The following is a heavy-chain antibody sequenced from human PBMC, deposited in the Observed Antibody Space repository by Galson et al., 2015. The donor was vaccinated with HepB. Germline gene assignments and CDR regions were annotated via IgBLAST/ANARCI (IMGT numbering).Heavy chain of an antibody. CDR3: ARGGWYYDSSGYYRSAFDI. CDR1: GGTFSSYA. CDR2: IIPIFGTA. V-gene: IGHV1-69*13. D-gene: IGHD3-22*01. Sequence: SVKVSCKASGGTFSSYAISWVRQAPGQGLEWMGGIIPIFGTANYAQKFQGRVTITADESTSTAYMELSSLRSEDTAVYYCARGGWYYDSSGYYRSAFDIWGQGTMVTVSS. J-gene: IGHJ3*02.